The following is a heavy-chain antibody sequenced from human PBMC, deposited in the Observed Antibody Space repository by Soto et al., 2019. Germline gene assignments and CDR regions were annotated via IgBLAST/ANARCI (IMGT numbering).Heavy chain of an antibody. V-gene: IGHV3-23*01. D-gene: IGHD1-26*01. CDR1: GFTFSSYA. Sequence: PVGSLRLSCAASGFTFSSYAMSWVRQAPGKGLEWVSAISGSGGSTYYADSVKGRFTISRDNSKNTLYLQMNSLRAEDTAVYYCAKPSKRSSAPFDYWGQGTLVTVSS. CDR2: ISGSGGST. CDR3: AKPSKRSSAPFDY. J-gene: IGHJ4*02.